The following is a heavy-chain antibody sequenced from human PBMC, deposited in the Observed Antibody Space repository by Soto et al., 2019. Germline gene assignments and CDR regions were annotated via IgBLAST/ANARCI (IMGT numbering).Heavy chain of an antibody. D-gene: IGHD2-2*01. J-gene: IGHJ5*02. V-gene: IGHV3-21*01. CDR3: ARVIVVVPAAMRGFDP. CDR2: ISSSSSYI. CDR1: GFTFSSYS. Sequence: PGGSLRLSCAASGFTFSSYSMNWVRQAPGKGLEWVSSISSSSSYIYYADSVKGRFTISRDNAKNSLYLQMNSLRAEDTAVYYCARVIVVVPAAMRGFDPWGQGTLVTV.